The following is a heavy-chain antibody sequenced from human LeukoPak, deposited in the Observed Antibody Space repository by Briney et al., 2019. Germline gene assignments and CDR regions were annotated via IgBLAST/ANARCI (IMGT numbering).Heavy chain of an antibody. CDR2: IYYSGGT. CDR3: AREGRLQSFGI. Sequence: PSETLSLTCTVSGGSISGYFWSWIRQPPGKGLEWIGFIYYSGGTNYNPSLKSRVTISVDTSKNQFSLKLSSVTAADTAVYYCAREGRLQSFGIWGQGTMVTVSS. D-gene: IGHD5-24*01. V-gene: IGHV4-59*01. J-gene: IGHJ3*02. CDR1: GGSISGYF.